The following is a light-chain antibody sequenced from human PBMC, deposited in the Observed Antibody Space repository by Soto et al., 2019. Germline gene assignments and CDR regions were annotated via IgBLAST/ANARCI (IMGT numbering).Light chain of an antibody. Sequence: DIQMTQSPSTLSASVGDRVTITCLASQSISSWLAWYQQKPGKAPNLLIYKASTLQSGVPSRFSGSGSGAEFTLTINSLQSEDFAVYYCQPYNNWPLTFGGGTKVDIK. V-gene: IGKV1-5*03. CDR1: QSISSW. CDR3: QPYNNWPLT. J-gene: IGKJ4*01. CDR2: KAS.